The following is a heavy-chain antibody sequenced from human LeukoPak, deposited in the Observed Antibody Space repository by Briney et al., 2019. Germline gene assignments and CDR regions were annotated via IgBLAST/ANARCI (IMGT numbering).Heavy chain of an antibody. CDR3: ARDYYDSSGSSWFDP. J-gene: IGHJ5*02. CDR1: GFTFSSYS. CDR2: ISSSSSCI. Sequence: GGSLRLSCAASGFTFSSYSLNWVRQAPGKGLEWVSSISSSSSCIYYADSVKGRFAISRDNAKNSLYLQMNSLRAEDTAVYYCARDYYDSSGSSWFDPWGQGTLVTVSS. V-gene: IGHV3-21*01. D-gene: IGHD3-22*01.